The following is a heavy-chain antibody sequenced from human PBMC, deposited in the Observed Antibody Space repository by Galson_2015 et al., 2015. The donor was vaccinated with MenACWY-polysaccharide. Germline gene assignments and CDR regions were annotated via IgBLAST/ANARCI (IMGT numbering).Heavy chain of an antibody. CDR3: AREGSRIVFHAFDT. CDR2: IQYDAVYK. D-gene: IGHD3-10*02. V-gene: IGHV3-33*01. CDR1: TVTFRGSG. J-gene: IGHJ3*02. Sequence: SLRLSCAASTVTFRGSGMHWVRQAPGKGLEWVAVIQYDAVYKQCLDSGKGRFSVSRHNYKSTLYLEMNNLRAEDTALYYCAREGSRIVFHAFDTWGQGTMVIV.